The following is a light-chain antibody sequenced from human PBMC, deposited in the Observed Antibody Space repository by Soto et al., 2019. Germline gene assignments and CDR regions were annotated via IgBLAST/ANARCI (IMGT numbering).Light chain of an antibody. V-gene: IGLV2-14*01. Sequence: QSVLTQPASVSGSPGQSITISCTGTNSDIGGYNYVSWYRHHPGEAPKLMIYGVTNRPSGVSTRFSGSKSGNTASLTISGLQDEDEADYYCSSYTSVTIVVFGGGTKVTGL. CDR2: GVT. CDR1: NSDIGGYNY. CDR3: SSYTSVTIVV. J-gene: IGLJ2*01.